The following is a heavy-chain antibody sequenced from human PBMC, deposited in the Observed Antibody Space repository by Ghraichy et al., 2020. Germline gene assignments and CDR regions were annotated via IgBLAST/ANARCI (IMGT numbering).Heavy chain of an antibody. CDR1: GGSVSSGSYY. CDR3: ARVGLQQLVPRTPYFDY. D-gene: IGHD6-6*01. J-gene: IGHJ4*02. V-gene: IGHV4-61*01. CDR2: IYNSGST. Sequence: SETLSLTCTVSGGSVSSGSYYWGWIRQPPGKGLEWIGYIYNSGSTNYNPSLKSRVTMSVDTSNNQFSLKLRSVTAADTALYYCARVGLQQLVPRTPYFDYWGQGTLVTVSS.